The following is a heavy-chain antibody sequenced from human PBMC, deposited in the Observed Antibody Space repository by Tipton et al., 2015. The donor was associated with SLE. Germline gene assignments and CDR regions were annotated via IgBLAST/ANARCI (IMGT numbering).Heavy chain of an antibody. D-gene: IGHD6-13*01. CDR2: IYTSGST. J-gene: IGHJ6*02. Sequence: TLSLTCTVSGGSISSGNYYWSWIRQPAGKGLEYIGRIYTSGSTNYNPSLKSRVSISIDTSKNQFSLKLSSVTAADTAVYYCARGPASSNYYYYGMDVWGQGTTVTVSS. CDR3: ARGPASSNYYYYGMDV. V-gene: IGHV4-61*02. CDR1: GGSISSGNYY.